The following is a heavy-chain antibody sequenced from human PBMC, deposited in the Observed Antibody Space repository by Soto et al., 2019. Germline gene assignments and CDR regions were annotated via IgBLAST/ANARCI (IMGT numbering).Heavy chain of an antibody. CDR3: ARDNNSSYDY. Sequence: PAGSLKICRAASMFTFKSHWVHWFRQAPGKGLVWVSHIGPDGSSTRDADSVQGRFTISRDNARNTLYLQMNSLRDEDTAVYYCARDNNSSYDYWGQGILVTGS. J-gene: IGHJ4*02. D-gene: IGHD6-6*01. CDR2: IGPDGSST. CDR1: MFTFKSHW. V-gene: IGHV3-74*01.